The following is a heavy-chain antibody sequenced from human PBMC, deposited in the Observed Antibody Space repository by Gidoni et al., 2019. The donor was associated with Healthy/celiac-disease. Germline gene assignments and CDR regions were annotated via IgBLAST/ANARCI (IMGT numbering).Heavy chain of an antibody. CDR3: AKDSSGYAYPFDY. V-gene: IGHV3-30*02. CDR1: GFTFSSYG. D-gene: IGHD5-12*01. J-gene: IGHJ4*02. Sequence: QVQLVESGGGVVQPGGSLRLSCSASGFTFSSYGMHWVRQAPGKGLEWVAFIRYDGSNKYYADSVKGRFTISRDNSKNTLYLQMNSLRAEDTAVYYCAKDSSGYAYPFDYWGQGTLVTVSS. CDR2: IRYDGSNK.